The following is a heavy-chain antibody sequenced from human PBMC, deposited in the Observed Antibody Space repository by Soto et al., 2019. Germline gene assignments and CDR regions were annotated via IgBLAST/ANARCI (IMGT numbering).Heavy chain of an antibody. J-gene: IGHJ4*02. CDR3: AKEPSIAAAGKEYFDY. Sequence: HPGGSLRLSCAASGFTFSSYAMSWVRQAPGKGLEWVSAISGSGGSTYYADSVKGRFTISRDNSKNTLYLQMNSLRAEDTAVYYCAKEPSIAAAGKEYFDYWGQGTLVTVSS. D-gene: IGHD6-13*01. CDR2: ISGSGGST. CDR1: GFTFSSYA. V-gene: IGHV3-23*01.